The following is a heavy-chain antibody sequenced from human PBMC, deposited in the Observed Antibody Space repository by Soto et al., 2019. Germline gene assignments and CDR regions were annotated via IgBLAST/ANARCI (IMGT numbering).Heavy chain of an antibody. D-gene: IGHD1-26*01. V-gene: IGHV3-21*01. CDR1: GFTFSTYN. Sequence: LRLSCAASGFTFSTYNMNWVRQAPGKGLEWVSSINGRSNYIYYTDSVKGRFTISRDNAKNSLYLQMNSLRAEDTAVYYCAREDGIVGATSAFDYWGQGTLVTVSS. J-gene: IGHJ4*02. CDR3: AREDGIVGATSAFDY. CDR2: INGRSNYI.